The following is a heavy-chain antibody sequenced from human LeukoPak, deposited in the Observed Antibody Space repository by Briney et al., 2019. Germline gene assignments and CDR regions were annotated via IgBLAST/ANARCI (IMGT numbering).Heavy chain of an antibody. D-gene: IGHD7-27*01. CDR3: ARDLLGNLYFDY. V-gene: IGHV4-59*01. Sequence: PSETLSLTCTVSGGSISSYYWSWIRQPPGKGLEWIGYIYYSGSTNYNPSLKSRVTISVDTSKNQFSLKLSSETAADTAVYYCARDLLGNLYFDYWGQGALVTVSS. CDR1: GGSISSYY. CDR2: IYYSGST. J-gene: IGHJ4*02.